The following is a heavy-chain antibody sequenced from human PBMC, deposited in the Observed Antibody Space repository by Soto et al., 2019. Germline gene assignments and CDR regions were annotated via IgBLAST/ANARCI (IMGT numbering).Heavy chain of an antibody. CDR1: VGTFSSYA. Sequence: SVKVSCNASVGTFSSYAISWVRQAPGQGLEWMGGIIPIFGTANYAQKFQGRVTITADESTSTAYMELSSLRSEDTAVYYCARSMVRGVIVYYFDYWGQGTLVTVSS. J-gene: IGHJ4*02. CDR3: ARSMVRGVIVYYFDY. V-gene: IGHV1-69*13. CDR2: IIPIFGTA. D-gene: IGHD3-10*01.